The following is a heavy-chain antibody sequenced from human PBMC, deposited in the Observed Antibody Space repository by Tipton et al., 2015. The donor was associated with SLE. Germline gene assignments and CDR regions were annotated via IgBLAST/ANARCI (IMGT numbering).Heavy chain of an antibody. CDR3: AREQDNVYSY. V-gene: IGHV6-1*01. Sequence: LRLSCAISGDSVSSDIAAWTWIRQSPSRGLEWLGRTYYTSNWHDDYAVSVRSRITINADTSKNQFSLHLNSMTPEDTAVYYCAREQDNVYSYWGQGTLVTVSS. D-gene: IGHD2-21*01. CDR1: GDSVSSDIAA. CDR2: TYYTSNWHD. J-gene: IGHJ4*02.